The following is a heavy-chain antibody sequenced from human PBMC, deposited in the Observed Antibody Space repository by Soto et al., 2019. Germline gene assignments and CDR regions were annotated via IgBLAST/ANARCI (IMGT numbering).Heavy chain of an antibody. CDR2: IYYSGST. CDR3: AITNGSGSYYRLEPGAFDM. J-gene: IGHJ3*02. V-gene: IGHV4-39*01. CDR1: GGSISSSIYY. Sequence: AETLSLTCTVSGGSISSSIYYWGWIRHPPGKGLEWIGSIYYSGSTYYNPSLKSRVTISVDTSKNQFSLKLRSVTAADTAGYYCAITNGSGSYYRLEPGAFDMWGEGTMVTV. D-gene: IGHD3-10*01.